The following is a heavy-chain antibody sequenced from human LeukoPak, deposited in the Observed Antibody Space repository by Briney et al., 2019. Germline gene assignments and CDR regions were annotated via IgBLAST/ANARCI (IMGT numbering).Heavy chain of an antibody. CDR3: ARSPINKYSGSYLYYFDY. CDR1: GGSISSYY. V-gene: IGHV4-59*01. J-gene: IGHJ4*02. Sequence: SETLSLTCTVSGGSISSYYWGWIRQPPGKGLEWIGYIYYSGSTNYNPSLKSRVTISVDTSKNQFSLKLSSVTAADTAVYYCARSPINKYSGSYLYYFDYWGQGTLVTVSS. CDR2: IYYSGST. D-gene: IGHD3-10*01.